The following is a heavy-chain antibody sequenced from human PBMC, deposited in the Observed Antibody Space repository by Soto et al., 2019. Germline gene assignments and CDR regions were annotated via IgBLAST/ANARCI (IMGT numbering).Heavy chain of an antibody. Sequence: VASVKVSCKASGYSFTDYHIHWVRQAPGQGLEWLGRINPKSGGTSTAQKFQGWVTMTTDTSISTASMELTRLTSDDTAIYYCARGDSTDCSKGVCSFFYNHDMDVWG. J-gene: IGHJ6*02. CDR1: GYSFTDYH. CDR3: ARGDSTDCSKGVCSFFYNHDMDV. V-gene: IGHV1-2*04. D-gene: IGHD2-8*01. CDR2: INPKSGGT.